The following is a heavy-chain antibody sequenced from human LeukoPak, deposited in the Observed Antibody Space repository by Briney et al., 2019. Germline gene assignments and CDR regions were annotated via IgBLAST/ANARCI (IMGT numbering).Heavy chain of an antibody. V-gene: IGHV4-39*01. CDR2: ISYSGST. CDR3: VRIYCTSTSCYGDSYYGMDV. Sequence: SETLTLTCTVSGDSISSSRHSWGWIRQPPGKGLEWIGSISYSGSTYYNPSLKTRVTMSVDTSENQFSLKLSSVTAADSTVYYCVRIYCTSTSCYGDSYYGMDVWGQGTTVTVSS. J-gene: IGHJ6*02. CDR1: GDSISSSRHS. D-gene: IGHD2-2*01.